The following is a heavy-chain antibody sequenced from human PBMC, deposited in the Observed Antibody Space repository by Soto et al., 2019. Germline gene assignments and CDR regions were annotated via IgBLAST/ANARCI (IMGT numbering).Heavy chain of an antibody. V-gene: IGHV3-21*01. CDR3: ERVAY. CDR1: GFTFSSYG. J-gene: IGHJ4*02. Sequence: GGSLRLSCAAPGFTFSSYGMHWVRQAPGKGLEWVASISSGSSDTWYADSVKGRFIISRDNAQNSLFLQMNTLRPGDTAMYYCERVAYWGPGTPVTVSS. CDR2: ISSGSSDT.